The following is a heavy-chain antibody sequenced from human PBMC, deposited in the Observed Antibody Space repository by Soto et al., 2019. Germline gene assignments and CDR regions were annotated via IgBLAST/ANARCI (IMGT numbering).Heavy chain of an antibody. CDR3: ARGQEGIVATH. J-gene: IGHJ4*02. CDR2: IKDGGVT. Sequence: QVHLQQWGAGLLKPSETLSLTCAVNGGSLTGYYWSWIRQPPGKGLERIGEIKDGGVTNYSPSLEGRVTMSADTSKNQFSLKLNSVTAADTAVYYCARGQEGIVATHWDQGTLVTVSS. D-gene: IGHD5-12*01. CDR1: GGSLTGYY. V-gene: IGHV4-34*01.